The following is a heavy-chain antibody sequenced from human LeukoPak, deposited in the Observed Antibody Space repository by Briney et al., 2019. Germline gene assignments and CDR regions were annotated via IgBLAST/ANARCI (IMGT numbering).Heavy chain of an antibody. CDR3: ARAKQQLVRGGYYYYYMVV. J-gene: IGHJ6*03. D-gene: IGHD6-13*01. Sequence: SETLSLTCAVYGGSFSGYYWSWIRQPPGKGLEWIGEINHSGSTNYNPSLKSRVTISVDTSKNQFSLKLSSVSAADTAVYYCARAKQQLVRGGYYYYYMVVWGKGTTVSVS. V-gene: IGHV4-34*01. CDR2: INHSGST. CDR1: GGSFSGYY.